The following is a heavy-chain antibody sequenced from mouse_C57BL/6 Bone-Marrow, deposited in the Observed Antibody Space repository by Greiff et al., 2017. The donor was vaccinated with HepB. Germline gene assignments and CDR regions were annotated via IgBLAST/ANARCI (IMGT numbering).Heavy chain of an antibody. Sequence: QVQLQQPGTDLVKPGASVKLSCKASGYTFTSYWMHWVKQRPGQGLEWIGNINPSNGGTNYNEKFKSKATLTVDKSASTAYMQLSSLTSEDSAVYCCARWGPFYTTVVDRGWGTGTTVTVAS. D-gene: IGHD1-1*01. CDR1: GYTFTSYW. CDR3: ARWGPFYTTVVDRG. CDR2: INPSNGGT. J-gene: IGHJ1*03. V-gene: IGHV1-53*01.